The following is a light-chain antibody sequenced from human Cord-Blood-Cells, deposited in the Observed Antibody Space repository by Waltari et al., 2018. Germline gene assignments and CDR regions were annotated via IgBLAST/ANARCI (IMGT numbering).Light chain of an antibody. J-gene: IGKJ4*01. CDR2: DAS. Sequence: EIVLPKSPATLSLCPGERATLSCRASQSVSSYLAWYQQKPGQAPRLLIYDASNRATGIPARFSGSGSGTDFTLTISSLEPEDFAVYYCQQRSNWPPLTFGGGTKVEIK. V-gene: IGKV3-11*01. CDR1: QSVSSY. CDR3: QQRSNWPPLT.